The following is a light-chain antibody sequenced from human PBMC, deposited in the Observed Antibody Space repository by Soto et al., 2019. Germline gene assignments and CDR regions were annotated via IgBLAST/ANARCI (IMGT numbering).Light chain of an antibody. CDR3: CSYAGSYTWV. V-gene: IGLV2-11*01. Sequence: VLTQPRSVSGSPGQSVTISCTGTSSDVGGYNYVSWYQQHPGKAPKLMIYDVSKRPSGVPDRFSGSKSGNTASLTISGLQAEDEADYYCCSYAGSYTWVFGGGTKLTVL. CDR1: SSDVGGYNY. J-gene: IGLJ3*02. CDR2: DVS.